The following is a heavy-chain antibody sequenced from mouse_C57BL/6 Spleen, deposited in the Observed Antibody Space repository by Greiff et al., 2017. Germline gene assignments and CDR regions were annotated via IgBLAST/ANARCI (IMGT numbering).Heavy chain of an antibody. Sequence: EVQLVESGGGLVQPGGSLSLSCAASGFTFTDYYMSWVRQPPGKALEWLGFIRNKANGYTTEYSASVKGRFTISRDNSQSILYLQMNALRAEDSATYYCARYDYGYGRRGAMDYWGQGTSVTVSS. J-gene: IGHJ4*01. CDR3: ARYDYGYGRRGAMDY. CDR2: IRNKANGYTT. V-gene: IGHV7-3*01. D-gene: IGHD2-2*01. CDR1: GFTFTDYY.